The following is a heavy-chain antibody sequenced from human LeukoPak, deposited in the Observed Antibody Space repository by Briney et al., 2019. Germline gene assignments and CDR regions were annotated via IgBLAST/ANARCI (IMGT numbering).Heavy chain of an antibody. CDR3: AREDVVLVDAVRYYFGMDV. CDR2: INPSGGST. D-gene: IGHD2-8*01. Sequence: ASVKVSCKASGYNFISYYMHWVRQAPGQGLEWMGIINPSGGSTSYAQKFQDRVTMTRDTSTSTVYMELSSLKSEDTAVYYCAREDVVLVDAVRYYFGMDVWGQGTTVTVSS. CDR1: GYNFISYY. J-gene: IGHJ6*02. V-gene: IGHV1-46*01.